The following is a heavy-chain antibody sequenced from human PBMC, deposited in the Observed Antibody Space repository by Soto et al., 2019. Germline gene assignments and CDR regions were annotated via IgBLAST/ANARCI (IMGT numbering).Heavy chain of an antibody. CDR1: GYTFTSYG. CDR3: ARDRVVPGPDY. CDR2: ITAYGGNS. Sequence: QIQLVQSGAEVKKPGASVKVSCKTSGYTFTSYGISWVRQAPGQGLEWMGWITAYGGNSNYAQKFQGRLTMTTDTPTNTAYMELRSLRSDDTAVYYCARDRVVPGPDYWGQGTLVTVSS. J-gene: IGHJ4*02. V-gene: IGHV1-18*01. D-gene: IGHD2-2*01.